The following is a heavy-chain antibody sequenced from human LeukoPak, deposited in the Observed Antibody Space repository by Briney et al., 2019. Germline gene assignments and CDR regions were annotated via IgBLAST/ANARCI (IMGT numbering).Heavy chain of an antibody. Sequence: GGSLRLSCAASGFTFSSYAMSWVRQAPGKGLEWVSAISGSGGSTYYADSVKGRFSISRDNSKNTLSLQVNSLRAEDTAVYYCAKMRGHPREAYYFDSWGQGALVTVSS. CDR3: AKMRGHPREAYYFDS. J-gene: IGHJ4*02. CDR2: ISGSGGST. D-gene: IGHD1-26*01. CDR1: GFTFSSYA. V-gene: IGHV3-23*01.